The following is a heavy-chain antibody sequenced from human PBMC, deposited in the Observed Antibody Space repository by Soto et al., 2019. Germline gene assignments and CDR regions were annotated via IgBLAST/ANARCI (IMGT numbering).Heavy chain of an antibody. V-gene: IGHV4-4*07. CDR2: IYTSGST. CDR3: ARDRYYYDSSGYYLDWLDP. D-gene: IGHD3-22*01. CDR1: GGSISSYY. J-gene: IGHJ5*02. Sequence: SETLSLTCTVSGGSISSYYWSWIRQPAGKGLEWIGRIYTSGSTNYNPSLKSRFTMSVYTSKNQFSLKLSSVTAADTAVYYCARDRYYYDSSGYYLDWLDPWGQGTRVTVS.